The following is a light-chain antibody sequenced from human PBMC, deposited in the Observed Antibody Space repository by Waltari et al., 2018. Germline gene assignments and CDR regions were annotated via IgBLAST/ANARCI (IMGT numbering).Light chain of an antibody. CDR2: SAS. CDR3: QQLHTYPYT. V-gene: IGKV1-9*01. J-gene: IGKJ2*01. CDR1: QGISSY. Sequence: DIQLTQSPSFLSASVGDRVTITCRASQGISSYLAWYQQEPGKAPKLLISSASTLQSGVPSRLSGSGSGTAFTLTISSLQPEDFAAYYCQQLHTYPYTFGQGTKVEIK.